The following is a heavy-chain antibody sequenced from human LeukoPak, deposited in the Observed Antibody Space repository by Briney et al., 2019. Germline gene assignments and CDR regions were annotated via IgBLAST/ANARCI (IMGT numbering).Heavy chain of an antibody. J-gene: IGHJ4*02. CDR3: AKDAQRGFDYSNSLEY. D-gene: IGHD4-11*01. Sequence: EGSMRLSCAASGFTFSHFGFHWVRQAPGKGLEWVAVIWSDGTNKYYGDSVKGRFIIQRDDHQKTVCLQMNRLRAEDTAIYYCAKDAQRGFDYSNSLEYWGQGSLVTVSS. CDR2: IWSDGTNK. CDR1: GFTFSHFG. V-gene: IGHV3-33*06.